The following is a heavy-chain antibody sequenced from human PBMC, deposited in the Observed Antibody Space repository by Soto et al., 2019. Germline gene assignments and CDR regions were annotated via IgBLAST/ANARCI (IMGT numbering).Heavy chain of an antibody. V-gene: IGHV1-3*01. CDR2: ISAGNGNT. Sequence: ASVKVSCKASRYTFSTYAIHWVRQAPGQRLEWMGWISAGNGNTKYSQKFQGRVTITRDTSASTAYMELSSLRSEDTAVYYCARDGAVAGGINFDYWGQGTLVTVSS. J-gene: IGHJ4*02. D-gene: IGHD6-19*01. CDR1: RYTFSTYA. CDR3: ARDGAVAGGINFDY.